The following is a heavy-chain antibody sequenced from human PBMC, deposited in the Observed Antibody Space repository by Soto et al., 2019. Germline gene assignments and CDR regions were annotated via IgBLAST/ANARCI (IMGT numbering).Heavy chain of an antibody. V-gene: IGHV3-74*01. CDR2: IHSDGSST. CDR3: ARGDRWAFDV. Sequence: EVQLVESGGGLVQPGESLRLSCAASGFTFSYYWMHWVRQAPGKGLVWVSRIHSDGSSTTYADSVKGRFTISRDNARNTLYLQMNGLRAGDTAVYYCARGDRWAFDVWGQGTVVTVSS. J-gene: IGHJ3*01. CDR1: GFTFSYYW.